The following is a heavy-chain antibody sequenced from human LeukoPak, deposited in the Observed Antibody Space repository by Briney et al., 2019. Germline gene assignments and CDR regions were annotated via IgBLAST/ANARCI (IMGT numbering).Heavy chain of an antibody. CDR2: ISGSGGTT. CDR1: GFTFSSYA. V-gene: IGHV3-23*01. Sequence: PGGSLRLSCAASGFTFSSYAMSWVRQAPGKGLEWVSAISGSGGTTYYADSVKGRFTISRDNSKNTLYLQMNSLRAEDTAVYYCAKGLFGSGGYQPFDYWGQGTPVTVSS. D-gene: IGHD3-10*01. J-gene: IGHJ4*02. CDR3: AKGLFGSGGYQPFDY.